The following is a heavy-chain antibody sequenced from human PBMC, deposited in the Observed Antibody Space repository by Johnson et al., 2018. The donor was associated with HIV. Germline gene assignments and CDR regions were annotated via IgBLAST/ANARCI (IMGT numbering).Heavy chain of an antibody. CDR3: AKGLDTAMVRDAFDI. CDR1: GFSVSSNY. J-gene: IGHJ3*02. D-gene: IGHD5-18*01. CDR2: LYSTGNK. Sequence: VQLVESGGGLIQPGGSLRLSCAASGFSVSSNYMNWVRQAPGKGLEWVSLLYSTGNKVYAPSVKGRVNVSRDNYKNTLYLQMNSLRAEDQAVYYCAKGLDTAMVRDAFDIWGRGTMVTVSS. V-gene: IGHV3-66*03.